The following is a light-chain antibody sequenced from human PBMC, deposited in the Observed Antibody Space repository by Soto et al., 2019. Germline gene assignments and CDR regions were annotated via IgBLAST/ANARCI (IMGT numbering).Light chain of an antibody. CDR1: SSDVGRYNY. Sequence: ALTHPASVSGSPGQSITISCTGTSSDVGRYNYVSWYQQHPGKAPKLIIYEVTNRASGVSNRFSASKSGNTASLTISGLQAEDEADYYCSSYTSSSILYVFGTGTKVTVL. V-gene: IGLV2-14*01. CDR3: SSYTSSSILYV. CDR2: EVT. J-gene: IGLJ1*01.